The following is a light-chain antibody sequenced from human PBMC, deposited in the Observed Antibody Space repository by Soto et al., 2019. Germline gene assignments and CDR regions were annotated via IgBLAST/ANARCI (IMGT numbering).Light chain of an antibody. J-gene: IGKJ1*01. CDR3: QHYNSYSEA. Sequence: IQLTQSPSSVSASVGDRVTITCRASQTISSWLAWYQQTKGKAPKILIYKASTLKSGVPSRFRGSGSGTEFTLTISRLQPDDFETYYCQHYNSYSEAFGQGTKVDIK. CDR2: KAS. V-gene: IGKV1-5*03. CDR1: QTISSW.